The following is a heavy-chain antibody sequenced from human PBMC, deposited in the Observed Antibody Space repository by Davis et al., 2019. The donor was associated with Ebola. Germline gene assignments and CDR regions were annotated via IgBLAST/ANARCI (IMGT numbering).Heavy chain of an antibody. J-gene: IGHJ3*02. CDR3: ASWITFGGVIGYDAFDI. V-gene: IGHV3-7*03. CDR2: IKEDGGEK. Sequence: GESLKISCAASGLIFNNYWMSWIRQAPGKGPEWVAIIKEDGGEKYYVDSVKGRFTISRDNAKNSLYLQMNSLRAEDTALYYCASWITFGGVIGYDAFDIWGQGTMVTVSS. D-gene: IGHD3-16*02. CDR1: GLIFNNYW.